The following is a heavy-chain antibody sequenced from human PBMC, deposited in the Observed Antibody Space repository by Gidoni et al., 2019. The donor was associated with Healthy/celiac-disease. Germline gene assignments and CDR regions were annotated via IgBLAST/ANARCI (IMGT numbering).Heavy chain of an antibody. Sequence: EVQLLESGGGLVQPGGSLRLSCAAPGFTFSSYAMSWVRQVPGKGLEEVSASSNSGCSTYYADSVKGRFTISRDNSKNTMDLQMNSLRAEDTAVYYCAKDPYSGYDSGSPNFDYWGQGTLVTVSS. CDR2: SSNSGCST. CDR3: AKDPYSGYDSGSPNFDY. D-gene: IGHD5-12*01. CDR1: GFTFSSYA. J-gene: IGHJ4*02. V-gene: IGHV3-23*01.